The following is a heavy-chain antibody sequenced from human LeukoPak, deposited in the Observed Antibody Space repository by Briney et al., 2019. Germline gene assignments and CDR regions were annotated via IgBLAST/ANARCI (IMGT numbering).Heavy chain of an antibody. V-gene: IGHV3-30-3*01. CDR2: ISYDGSNK. J-gene: IGHJ4*02. D-gene: IGHD1-26*01. Sequence: GGSLRLSCAASGFTFSSYAMHWVRQAPGKGLEWVAVISYDGSNKYYADSVKGRFTISRDNSKNTLYLQMNSLRAEDTAVYYCARGLGVGAWGNCFDYWGQGTLVTVSS. CDR1: GFTFSSYA. CDR3: ARGLGVGAWGNCFDY.